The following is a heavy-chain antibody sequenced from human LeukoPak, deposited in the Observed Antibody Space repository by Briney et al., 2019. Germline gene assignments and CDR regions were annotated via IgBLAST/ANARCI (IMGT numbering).Heavy chain of an antibody. CDR2: INAGNGNT. CDR3: AREVVRGVMFYYYGMDV. CDR1: GGTFSSYA. D-gene: IGHD3-10*01. J-gene: IGHJ6*02. V-gene: IGHV1-3*01. Sequence: ASVKVSCKASGGTFSSYAISWVRQAPGQRLEWMGWINAGNGNTKYSQKFQGRVTITRDTSASTAYMELSSLRSEDTAVYYCAREVVRGVMFYYYGMDVWGQGTTVTVSS.